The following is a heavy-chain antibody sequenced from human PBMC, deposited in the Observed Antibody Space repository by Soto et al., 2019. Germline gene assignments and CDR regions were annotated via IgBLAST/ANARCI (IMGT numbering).Heavy chain of an antibody. Sequence: EVQLVESGGGLVQPGGSLRLSCAASGFSFSAYRMNWGRQAPGKGLEWVAYIGSSSSTIYYADSVKGRFTISRDNARNSLYLQMNSLRDEDTAVYYCARDPFSSSWHEGDYWGQGTLVTVSS. J-gene: IGHJ4*02. CDR3: ARDPFSSSWHEGDY. CDR2: IGSSSSTI. V-gene: IGHV3-48*02. D-gene: IGHD6-13*01. CDR1: GFSFSAYR.